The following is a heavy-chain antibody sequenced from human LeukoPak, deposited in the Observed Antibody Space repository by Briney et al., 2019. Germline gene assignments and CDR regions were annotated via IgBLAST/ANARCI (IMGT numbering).Heavy chain of an antibody. CDR3: AKVPTYFAYYYDSSQAVDY. D-gene: IGHD3-22*01. Sequence: QAGGSLRLSCAASGFTFSSYAMSWVRQAPGKGLEWVSAISGSGGSTYYADSVKGRFTISRDNSKNTLYLQMNSLRAEDTAVYYCAKVPTYFAYYYDSSQAVDYWGQGTLVTVSS. CDR2: ISGSGGST. V-gene: IGHV3-23*01. J-gene: IGHJ4*02. CDR1: GFTFSSYA.